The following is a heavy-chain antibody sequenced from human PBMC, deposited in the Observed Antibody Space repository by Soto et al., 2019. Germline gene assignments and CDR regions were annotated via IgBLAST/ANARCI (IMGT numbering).Heavy chain of an antibody. J-gene: IGHJ3*02. V-gene: IGHV3-21*01. CDR2: ISSSSYI. CDR3: ARDSSLGYCSSTSCSDAFDI. Sequence: PGGSLRLSCAASGFTFSSYSMNWVRQAPGKGLEWVSSISSSSYIYYADSVKGRFTISRDNAKNSLYLQTNSLRAEDTAVYYCARDSSLGYCSSTSCSDAFDIWGHGTMVTVSS. CDR1: GFTFSSYS. D-gene: IGHD2-2*01.